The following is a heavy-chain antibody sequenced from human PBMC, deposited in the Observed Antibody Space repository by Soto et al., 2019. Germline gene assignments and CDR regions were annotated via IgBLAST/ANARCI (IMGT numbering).Heavy chain of an antibody. CDR1: GFSVTANY. J-gene: IGHJ4*02. CDR2: IYSGGRT. V-gene: IGHV3-53*01. D-gene: IGHD5-12*01. Sequence: EVQVVESGGGLMQPGGSLRLSCVGSGFSVTANYMSWVRQAPEKGLEWVSVIYSGGRTYYVDSVKGRFSISRDISKNTLYLQMISLRAEDTSVYYCHGYGYWGQGTLVTVSS. CDR3: HGYGY.